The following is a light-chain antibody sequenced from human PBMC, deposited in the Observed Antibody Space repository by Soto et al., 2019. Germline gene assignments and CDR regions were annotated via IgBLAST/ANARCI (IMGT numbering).Light chain of an antibody. J-gene: IGLJ2*01. V-gene: IGLV1-47*01. CDR1: SSNIGSNY. CDR3: AAWDDILSGVV. CDR2: RNN. Sequence: QSVLTQPPSVSGTPGQRVAISCSGSSSNIGSNYIYWYQQIPGTAPTLLIYRNNQRPSGVPDRFSGSKSGTSASLAISGLRSEDEADYYCAAWDDILSGVVFGGVTKVTVL.